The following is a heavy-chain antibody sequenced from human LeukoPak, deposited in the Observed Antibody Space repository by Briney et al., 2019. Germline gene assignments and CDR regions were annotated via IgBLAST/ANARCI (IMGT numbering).Heavy chain of an antibody. D-gene: IGHD1-7*01. Sequence: PGGSLRLSCAASGFTFSNYWMTWVRQAPGKGLEWVANIKPDGSVGYYVDSVRGRFIISRDNAGNSLYLQMNSLRAEDTAVYYCGRDFGLSGTKRSFDIRGQGTMVTVSS. CDR3: GRDFGLSGTKRSFDI. CDR2: IKPDGSVG. CDR1: GFTFSNYW. V-gene: IGHV3-7*03. J-gene: IGHJ3*02.